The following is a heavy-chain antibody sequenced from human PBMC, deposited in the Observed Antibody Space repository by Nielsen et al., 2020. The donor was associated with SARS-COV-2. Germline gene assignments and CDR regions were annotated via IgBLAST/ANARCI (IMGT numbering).Heavy chain of an antibody. CDR1: GYTFTSYG. V-gene: IGHV1-18*04. J-gene: IGHJ4*02. CDR2: ISAYNGNT. Sequence: ASVKVSCKASGYTFTSYGISWVRQAPGQGLEWMGWISAYNGNTNYAQKLQGRVTMTTDTSTSTAYMELRSLRSDDTAVYYCARAGQGVAAAGIMFYWGQGTLVTVSS. D-gene: IGHD6-13*01. CDR3: ARAGQGVAAAGIMFY.